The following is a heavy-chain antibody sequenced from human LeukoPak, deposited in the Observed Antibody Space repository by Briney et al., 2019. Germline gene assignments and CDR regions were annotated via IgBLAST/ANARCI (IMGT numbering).Heavy chain of an antibody. J-gene: IGHJ3*02. CDR1: GYSSTSPD. CDR3: ARYTQGYGFDI. Sequence: ASVKVSCKASGYSSTSPDINWVRQAPGRGLEWLGWMNPRDNTGYAQKFQGRVTLTWDKPINTAYMELSSLRSEDTAVYYCARYTQGYGFDIWGQGTMVTVSA. CDR2: MNPRDNT. V-gene: IGHV1-8*01.